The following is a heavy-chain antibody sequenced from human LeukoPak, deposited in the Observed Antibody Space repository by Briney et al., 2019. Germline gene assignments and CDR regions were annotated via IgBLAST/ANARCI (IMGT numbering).Heavy chain of an antibody. CDR1: GFTFSSYA. CDR2: ISSNGGST. CDR3: ASSGIAVAGRCLDY. Sequence: GGSLRLSCAASGFTFSSYAMHWVRQAPGKGLEYVSAISSNGGSTYYANSVKGRFTISRDNSKNTLYLQMGSLRAEDMAVYYCASSGIAVAGRCLDYWGQGTLVTVSS. D-gene: IGHD6-19*01. J-gene: IGHJ4*02. V-gene: IGHV3-64*01.